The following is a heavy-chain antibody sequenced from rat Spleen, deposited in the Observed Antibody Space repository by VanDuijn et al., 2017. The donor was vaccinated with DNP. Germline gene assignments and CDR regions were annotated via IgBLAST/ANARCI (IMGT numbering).Heavy chain of an antibody. CDR1: GFTFSDYY. J-gene: IGHJ4*01. Sequence: EVQLVESGGGLVQPGRSLKLSCAASGFTFSDYYMAWVRQAPTKGLEWVAYIRYDGGTTYYGDSVKGRFTISRDNAKSTLYLQMDSLRSEDTATYYCARHQYTTDYLVGAMDAWGQGTSVTVSS. CDR3: ARHQYTTDYLVGAMDA. CDR2: IRYDGGTT. D-gene: IGHD1-6*01. V-gene: IGHV5-7*01.